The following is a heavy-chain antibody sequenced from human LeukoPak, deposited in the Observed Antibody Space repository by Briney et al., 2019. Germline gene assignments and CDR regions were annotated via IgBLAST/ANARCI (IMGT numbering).Heavy chain of an antibody. Sequence: PSETLSLTCTVSGGSICSYYWSWIRQPPGKGLEWIGYIYYSGSTNYNPSLKSRVTISLDTSTNQFSLKLSSVTAADTAVYYCARREAVTGTPRAWFDPWGQGTLVTVSS. CDR2: IYYSGST. J-gene: IGHJ5*02. V-gene: IGHV4-59*08. D-gene: IGHD6-19*01. CDR1: GGSICSYY. CDR3: ARREAVTGTPRAWFDP.